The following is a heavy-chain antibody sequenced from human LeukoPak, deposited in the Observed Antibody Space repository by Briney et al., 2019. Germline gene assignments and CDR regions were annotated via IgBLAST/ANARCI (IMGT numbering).Heavy chain of an antibody. J-gene: IGHJ3*02. CDR1: GFTFSTYG. Sequence: GGSLRLSCAASGFTFSTYGMHWVRQAPGKGLEWVAVMWYDGSIKYYADSVKGRFTISRDNSKNTLYLQMSSLRAEDTAVYYCARAVGPFDIWGQGTIVIVSS. CDR3: ARAVGPFDI. V-gene: IGHV3-33*01. CDR2: MWYDGSIK.